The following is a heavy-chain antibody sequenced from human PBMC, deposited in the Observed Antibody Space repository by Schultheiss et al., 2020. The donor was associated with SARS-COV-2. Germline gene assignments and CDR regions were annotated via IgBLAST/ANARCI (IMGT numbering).Heavy chain of an antibody. Sequence: GGSLRLSCRASGFTFSSFWMTWVRQAPGKGLEWVANIREDGSEKYYGDSVRGRFTISRDNAKNSLYLQMNSLRAEDTAVYYCAIGWRGNIVVVPAASDWGQGTLVTVSS. V-gene: IGHV3-7*01. CDR1: GFTFSSFW. D-gene: IGHD2-2*01. CDR3: AIGWRGNIVVVPAASD. CDR2: IREDGSEK. J-gene: IGHJ4*02.